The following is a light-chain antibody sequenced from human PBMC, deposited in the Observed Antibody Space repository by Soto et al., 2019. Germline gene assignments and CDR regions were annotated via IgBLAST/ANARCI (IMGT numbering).Light chain of an antibody. V-gene: IGKV1-5*01. J-gene: IGKJ1*01. Sequence: DIQVTQSPSTLSASVGDRVTITCRASESIKGWLAWYQQKPGKAPKLLIYDASSLKGGVPSRFSGSGSGTEFSLTIISLQLDDFAAYYCQQYNNGWTCGQGIKL. CDR1: ESIKGW. CDR2: DAS. CDR3: QQYNNGWT.